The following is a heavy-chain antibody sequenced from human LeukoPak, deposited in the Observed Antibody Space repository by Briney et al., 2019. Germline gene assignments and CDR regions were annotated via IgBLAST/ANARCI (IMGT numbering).Heavy chain of an antibody. CDR3: ARGRDTGDLFDY. CDR2: IYYSGSA. V-gene: IGHV4-59*01. J-gene: IGHJ4*02. CDR1: GGSISSYY. D-gene: IGHD7-27*01. Sequence: SETLSLTCTVSGGSISSYYWSWIRQPPGKGLEWIGYIYYSGSANYNPSLKSRVTISVDTSKNQFSLKLSSVTAADTAVYYCARGRDTGDLFDYWGQGTLVTVSS.